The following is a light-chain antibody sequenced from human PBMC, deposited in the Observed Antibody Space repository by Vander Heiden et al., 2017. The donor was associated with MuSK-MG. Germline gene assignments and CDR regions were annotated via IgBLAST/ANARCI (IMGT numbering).Light chain of an antibody. J-gene: IGKJ3*01. CDR2: DAS. CDR3: QQYDNLPLT. V-gene: IGKV1-33*01. CDR1: QDISNY. Sequence: IQMTQSPSSLSASVGDRVTITCQASQDISNYLNWYQQKPGKAPKLLIYDASNLETGVPSRFSGSGSGTDFTLTISSLHPEDMATYYCQQYDNLPLTLGPGTKVXIK.